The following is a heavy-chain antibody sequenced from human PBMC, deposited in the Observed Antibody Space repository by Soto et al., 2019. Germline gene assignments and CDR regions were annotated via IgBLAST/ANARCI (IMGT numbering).Heavy chain of an antibody. J-gene: IGHJ4*02. V-gene: IGHV1-18*01. CDR3: ARENSYFDY. CDR1: GYTFRNFG. CDR2: ISAYNANA. Sequence: QIQLLQSGAEVKKPGASVKVTCKASGYTFRNFGISWVRQAPGQGLEWMGWISAYNANANYAQKFQGRLTMTADTSTSTAYMELRRLRSDDTAVYYCARENSYFDYWGQGTLVTVSA.